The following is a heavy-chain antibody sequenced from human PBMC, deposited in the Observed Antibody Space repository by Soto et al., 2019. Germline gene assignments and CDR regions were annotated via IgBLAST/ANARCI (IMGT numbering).Heavy chain of an antibody. D-gene: IGHD6-19*01. CDR1: GFTFSVSA. J-gene: IGHJ1*01. CDR2: ITRSGSEA. Sequence: EVQLLESGGGLVQPGGSLRLSCAASGFTFSVSAMSWVRQAPGKGLEHVASITRSGSEAFYGDSVRGRFSMSIDNSKNMLILEMNRLRVEGTARYYCAKKGSDPGWYWESWGQGALVTVS. V-gene: IGHV3-23*01. CDR3: AKKGSDPGWYWES.